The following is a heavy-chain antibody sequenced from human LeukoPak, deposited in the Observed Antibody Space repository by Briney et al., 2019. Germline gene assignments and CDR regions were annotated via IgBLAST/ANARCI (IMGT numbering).Heavy chain of an antibody. V-gene: IGHV3-9*03. CDR2: ISWNSGSI. D-gene: IGHD5-18*01. CDR3: AKGNGYSYGRYYFDY. Sequence: GGSLRLSCAASGFTFSSYAMSWVRQAPGKGLEWVSGISWNSGSIGYADSVKGRFTISRDNAKNSLYLQMNSLRAEDMALYYCAKGNGYSYGRYYFDYWGQGTLVTVSS. CDR1: GFTFSSYA. J-gene: IGHJ4*02.